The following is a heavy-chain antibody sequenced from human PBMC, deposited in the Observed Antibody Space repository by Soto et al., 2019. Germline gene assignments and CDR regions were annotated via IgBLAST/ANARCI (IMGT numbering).Heavy chain of an antibody. D-gene: IGHD3-10*01. V-gene: IGHV1-18*01. CDR3: ARATELPTLSYYGMDV. CDR1: GYTFTSYG. CDR2: ISAYNGNT. J-gene: IGHJ6*02. Sequence: QVQLVQSGAEVKKPGASVKVSCKDSGYTFTSYGISWVRQAPGQGLEWMGWISAYNGNTNYAQKLQGRVTMTTDTSTSTADMELRSLRSDDTAVYYCARATELPTLSYYGMDVWGQGTTVTVSS.